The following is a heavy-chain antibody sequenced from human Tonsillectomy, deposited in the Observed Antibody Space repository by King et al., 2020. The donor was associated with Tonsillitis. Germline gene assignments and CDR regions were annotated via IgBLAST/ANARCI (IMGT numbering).Heavy chain of an antibody. D-gene: IGHD3-3*01. CDR1: GGSLSDYY. V-gene: IGHV4-34*01. CDR3: ARGKYDFWSGFPDYFDY. Sequence: VQLQQWGAGLLKPSETLSLTCAVYGGSLSDYYWSWIRQPPGKGLEWIGDINHSGSTHYNPSLKSRVTISVDTSKNPFSLNLISVTAADTAVYYCARGKYDFWSGFPDYFDYWGRGTLVTVSS. J-gene: IGHJ4*02. CDR2: INHSGST.